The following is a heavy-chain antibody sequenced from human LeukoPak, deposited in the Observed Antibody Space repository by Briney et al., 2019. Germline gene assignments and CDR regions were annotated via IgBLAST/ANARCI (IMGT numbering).Heavy chain of an antibody. D-gene: IGHD5-12*01. CDR1: GFTFDDYA. V-gene: IGHV3-9*01. CDR2: ISWNSGSI. Sequence: PGGSLRLSCVVSGFTFDDYAMHWVRQAPGKGLEWVSGISWNSGSIGYADSVKGRFTISRDNAKNSLYLQMNSLRAEDTALYYCAKDSGYDYFDYWGQGTLVTVSS. CDR3: AKDSGYDYFDY. J-gene: IGHJ4*02.